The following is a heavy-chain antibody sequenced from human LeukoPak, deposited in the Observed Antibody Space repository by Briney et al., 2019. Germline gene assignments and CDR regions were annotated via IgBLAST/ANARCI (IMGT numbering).Heavy chain of an antibody. CDR2: ISSNGGST. D-gene: IGHD1-26*01. Sequence: PWGSLRLSCAASGFTFSSYAMHWVRQAPGKGLEYVSAISSNGGSTYYANSVKGRFTISRDNSKNTLYLQMGSLRAEDMAVYYCARDEGSGSFPSARFDPWGQGTLVTVSS. J-gene: IGHJ5*02. CDR3: ARDEGSGSFPSARFDP. CDR1: GFTFSSYA. V-gene: IGHV3-64*01.